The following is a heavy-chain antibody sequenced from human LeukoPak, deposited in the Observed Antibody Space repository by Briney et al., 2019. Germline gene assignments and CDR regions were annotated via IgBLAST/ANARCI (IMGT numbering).Heavy chain of an antibody. CDR3: ATDGDDGSHYYGDY. J-gene: IGHJ4*02. D-gene: IGHD3-22*01. CDR1: GFSFRTYW. CDR2: INQDGSDI. Sequence: GGSLRLSCAASGFSFRTYWMSWVRQAPGKGLEWVANINQDGSDIYYMDSAKGRFTLSRDNAKNSLYLQMNSLRAEDTAVYFCATDGDDGSHYYGDYWGQGILVTVSS. V-gene: IGHV3-7*01.